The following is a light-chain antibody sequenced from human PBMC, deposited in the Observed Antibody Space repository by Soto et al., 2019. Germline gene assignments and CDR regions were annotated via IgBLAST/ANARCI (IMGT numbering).Light chain of an antibody. CDR1: SRDVGAYKF. J-gene: IGLJ6*01. CDR2: DVS. CDR3: SSYAGNSNYV. V-gene: IGLV2-8*01. Sequence: QSALTQPTSASGSPGQSVTISCTGTSRDVGAYKFVSWYQQHPGKAPKLLIYDVSKRPTGVPDRFSGSKSGNTASLTVSGLQADDEADYYCSSYAGNSNYVFGSATKLTVL.